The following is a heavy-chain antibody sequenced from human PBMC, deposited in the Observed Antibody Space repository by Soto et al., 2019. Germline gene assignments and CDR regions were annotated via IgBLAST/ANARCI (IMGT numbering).Heavy chain of an antibody. V-gene: IGHV4-34*01. CDR3: ARGGYSGLSY. J-gene: IGHJ4*02. Sequence: QVQLQQWGAGLLKPSETLSLTCAVYGGSFSGYYWSWIRQPPGKGLEWIGEINHSGSTNYNPSLKSRVTISVDTSKNHFSLKLRSVTAADTAVYYCARGGYSGLSYWGQGTLVTVSS. CDR2: INHSGST. CDR1: GGSFSGYY. D-gene: IGHD6-13*01.